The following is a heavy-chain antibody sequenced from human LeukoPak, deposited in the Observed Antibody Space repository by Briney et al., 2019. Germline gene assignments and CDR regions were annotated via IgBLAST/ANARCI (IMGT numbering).Heavy chain of an antibody. CDR2: ISPSSSSR. V-gene: IGHV3-48*02. CDR1: GFAFSRSG. D-gene: IGHD3-9*01. CDR3: ARDIPGALTGFCRGFDY. J-gene: IGHJ4*02. Sequence: GGSLRLSCVASGFAFSRSGMNWVRQAPGKGLEWLSCISPSSSSRHYADSMKGRLITSRDNAKNSLYLQMNSLTDEDTAVYYCARDIPGALTGFCRGFDYWGQGTPVTVSS.